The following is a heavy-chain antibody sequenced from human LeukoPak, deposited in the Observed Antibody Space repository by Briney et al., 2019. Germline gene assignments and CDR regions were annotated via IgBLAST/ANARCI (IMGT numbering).Heavy chain of an antibody. J-gene: IGHJ3*02. CDR2: FDPEDGET. CDR3: ATLIPYSGYAMDAFDI. CDR1: GYTLTELS. V-gene: IGHV1-24*01. D-gene: IGHD5-12*01. Sequence: GASVKVSCKVSGYTLTELSMHWVRQAPGKGLEWMGGFDPEDGETIYAQKFQGRVTMTEDTSTDTAYMELSSLRSEDTAVYYCATLIPYSGYAMDAFDIWGQGTMVTVSS.